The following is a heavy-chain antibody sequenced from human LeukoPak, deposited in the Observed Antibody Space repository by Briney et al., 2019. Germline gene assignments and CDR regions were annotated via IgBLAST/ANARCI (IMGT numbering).Heavy chain of an antibody. CDR1: GFTFISNG. J-gene: IGHJ4*02. CDR3: ARDNYPQASSTMITD. V-gene: IGHV3-33*08. CDR2: IWYDGSNK. Sequence: PGRSLRLSCAASGFTFISNGMHWVRQAPGKGLEWVAVIWYDGSNKYYVDSVKGRFTISRDNSKNTLYLQMNSLRAEDTAVYYCARDNYPQASSTMITDWGQGTLVTVSS. D-gene: IGHD3-22*01.